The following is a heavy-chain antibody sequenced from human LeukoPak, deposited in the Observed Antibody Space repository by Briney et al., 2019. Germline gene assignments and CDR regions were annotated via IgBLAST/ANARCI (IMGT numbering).Heavy chain of an antibody. J-gene: IGHJ6*01. V-gene: IGHV3-23*01. CDR2: ISRSGGST. CDR3: AKGHCSMVRGDCSYYYYGMDV. CDR1: GFIFSNYA. D-gene: IGHD3-10*01. Sequence: GGSLRLSCAASGFIFSNYAMTWVRQAPGKGLEWVSTISRSGGSTYYADSVKGRFIISRDNSNNTLYLQMSSLRAEDTAVYYCAKGHCSMVRGDCSYYYYGMDVWGQGTTVTVSS.